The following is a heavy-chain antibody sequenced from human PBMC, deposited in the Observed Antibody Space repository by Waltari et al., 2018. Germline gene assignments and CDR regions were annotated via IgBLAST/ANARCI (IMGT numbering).Heavy chain of an antibody. Sequence: QLQLQESGPGLVKPSETLSLTCTVSGGSISSSSYYWGWIRQPPGQGLEWIGSIYYSGSTYHNPSLKSRVTISVDTSKNQFSLKLSSVTAADTAVYYCARPMVRGVIGFDYWGQGTLVTVSS. CDR1: GGSISSSSYY. CDR2: IYYSGST. D-gene: IGHD3-10*01. V-gene: IGHV4-39*01. J-gene: IGHJ4*02. CDR3: ARPMVRGVIGFDY.